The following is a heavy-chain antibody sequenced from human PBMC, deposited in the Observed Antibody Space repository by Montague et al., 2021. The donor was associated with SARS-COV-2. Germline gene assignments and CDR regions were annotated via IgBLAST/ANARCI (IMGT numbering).Heavy chain of an antibody. CDR1: GDSISSSSYY. D-gene: IGHD6-13*01. CDR2: IYYSGST. J-gene: IGHJ6*02. Sequence: SETLSLTRTLSGDSISSSSYYWGWIRQPAGKGLEWIESIYYSGSTYYXPSLKSRVTISVDTSKNQFSLKLSSVTAADTAVYYCARVGRQQLVRLSGMDVWGQGTTVTVSS. V-gene: IGHV4-39*07. CDR3: ARVGRQQLVRLSGMDV.